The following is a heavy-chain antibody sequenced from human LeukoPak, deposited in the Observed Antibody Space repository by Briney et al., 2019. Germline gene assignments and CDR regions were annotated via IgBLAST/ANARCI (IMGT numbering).Heavy chain of an antibody. J-gene: IGHJ4*02. Sequence: ASVKVSRKASGYTFTDYYMHWVRQAPGQGLEWMGWINPKSGGTNYAQNFQGRVTMTRDTSISTAYMELSSLRSDDTAVYYCARENQYYNYWGQGTLVTVSS. V-gene: IGHV1-2*02. D-gene: IGHD3-10*01. CDR3: ARENQYYNY. CDR1: GYTFTDYY. CDR2: INPKSGGT.